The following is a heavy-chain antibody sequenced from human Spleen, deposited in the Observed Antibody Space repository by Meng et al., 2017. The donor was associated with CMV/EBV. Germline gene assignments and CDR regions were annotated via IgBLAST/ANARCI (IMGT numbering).Heavy chain of an antibody. V-gene: IGHV3-7*01. CDR1: GFTFSNYW. D-gene: IGHD2-8*01. CDR3: ARGATHPHVTILLVFTFDY. Sequence: GESLKISCAVSGFTFSNYWMTWVRQAPGKGLEWVANIKEDGSEKYYVDSVKGRFTISRDNAKNSLHLQMNRLRAEDTAVYYCARGATHPHVTILLVFTFDYWGQGTLVTVSS. CDR2: IKEDGSEK. J-gene: IGHJ4*02.